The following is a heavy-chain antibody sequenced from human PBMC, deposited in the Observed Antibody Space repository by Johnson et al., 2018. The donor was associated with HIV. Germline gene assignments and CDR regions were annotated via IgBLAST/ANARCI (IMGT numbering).Heavy chain of an antibody. J-gene: IGHJ3*02. Sequence: EVQLVESGGGLVQPGGSLRLSCAASGFTVSSNYMSWVRQAPGKGLEWVSVIYSGGSTYYADSVKGRFTISRDNSKSTLYLQMNSLRAEDTAVYYCASVYYDILTGSYYDAFDIWGQGTMVTVSS. D-gene: IGHD3-9*01. CDR3: ASVYYDILTGSYYDAFDI. V-gene: IGHV3-66*01. CDR2: IYSGGST. CDR1: GFTVSSNY.